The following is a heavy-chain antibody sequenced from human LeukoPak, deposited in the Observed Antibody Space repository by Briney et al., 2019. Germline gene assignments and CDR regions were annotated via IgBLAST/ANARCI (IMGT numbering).Heavy chain of an antibody. CDR2: INPNSGGT. CDR3: ARVEDTAKWTLNWYFDL. D-gene: IGHD5-18*01. V-gene: IGHV1-2*02. J-gene: IGHJ2*01. Sequence: ASVKVSCKASGYTFTGYYMHWVRQAPGQGLEWMGWINPNSGGTNYAQKFQGRVTMTRDTSISTAYMELSRLRSDGTAVYYCARVEDTAKWTLNWYFDLWGRGTLVTVSS. CDR1: GYTFTGYY.